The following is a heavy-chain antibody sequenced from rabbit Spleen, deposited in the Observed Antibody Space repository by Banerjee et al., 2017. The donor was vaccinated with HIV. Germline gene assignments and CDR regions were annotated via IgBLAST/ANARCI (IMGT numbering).Heavy chain of an antibody. Sequence: EESGGDLVKPEGSLTLTCTASGFFFSSSYWICWVRQAPGKGLEWIACIYAGDGSTYYASWAKGRFTISKTSSTTVTLQVTSLTAADTATYFCARNYVNAFDPWGQGTLVTVS. CDR2: IYAGDGST. CDR1: GFFFSSSYW. J-gene: IGHJ2*01. D-gene: IGHD1-1*01. V-gene: IGHV1S45*01. CDR3: ARNYVNAFDP.